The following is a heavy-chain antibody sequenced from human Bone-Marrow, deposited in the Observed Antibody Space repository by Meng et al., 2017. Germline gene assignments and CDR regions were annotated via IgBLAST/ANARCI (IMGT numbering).Heavy chain of an antibody. D-gene: IGHD2-21*02. Sequence: GSLRLSCTVSGYSISSGYYWGWIRQPPGKGLEWIGSIYHSGSTYYNPSLKSRVTISVDTSKNQFSLKLSSVTAADTAVYYCARTGGWGDPRNWYFDLWGRGTLVTVSS. CDR3: ARTGGWGDPRNWYFDL. J-gene: IGHJ2*01. CDR1: GYSISSGYY. V-gene: IGHV4-38-2*02. CDR2: IYHSGST.